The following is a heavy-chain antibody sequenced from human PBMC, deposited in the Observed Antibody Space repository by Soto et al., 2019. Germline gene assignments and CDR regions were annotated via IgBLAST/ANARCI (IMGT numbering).Heavy chain of an antibody. V-gene: IGHV2-70*01. D-gene: IGHD1-20*01. CDR1: GFSLSTSGMC. Sequence: SGPTLVNPTQTLTLTCTFSGFSLSTSGMCVTWIRQPPGKALEWLALIDWDDEKYYSTSLKTRLTISKDTSKNQVVLTMTNMDPVDTATYYCARKLTGDQSFDYWGQGTLVTVSS. J-gene: IGHJ4*02. CDR2: IDWDDEK. CDR3: ARKLTGDQSFDY.